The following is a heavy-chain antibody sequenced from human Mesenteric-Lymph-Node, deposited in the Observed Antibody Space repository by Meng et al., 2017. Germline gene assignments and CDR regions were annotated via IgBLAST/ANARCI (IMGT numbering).Heavy chain of an antibody. CDR2: INAGNGNT. J-gene: IGHJ6*02. CDR3: AKDSGSNWPVPDHDMDV. D-gene: IGHD6-13*01. CDR1: GYSFTSYW. Sequence: ASVKVSCKGSGYSFTSYWIGWVRQAPGQRLEWMGWINAGNGNTKYSQKFQGRVTMTRDTSTGTVYMQLSSLTSEDTAIYFCAKDSGSNWPVPDHDMDVWGQGTTVTVSS. V-gene: IGHV1-3*01.